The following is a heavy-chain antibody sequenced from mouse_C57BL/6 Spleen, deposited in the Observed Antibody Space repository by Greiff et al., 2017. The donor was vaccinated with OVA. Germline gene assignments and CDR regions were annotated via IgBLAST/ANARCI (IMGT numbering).Heavy chain of an antibody. V-gene: IGHV1-80*01. CDR2: IYPGDGDT. J-gene: IGHJ3*01. Sequence: VQLQQSGAELVKPGASVKLSCKASGYAFSSYWMNWVKQRPGKGLEWIGQIYPGDGDTNYNGKFKGKATLTADKSSSTAYMQLSSLTSEDSAVYFCARKGYGNPFAYWGQGTLVTVSA. D-gene: IGHD2-1*01. CDR3: ARKGYGNPFAY. CDR1: GYAFSSYW.